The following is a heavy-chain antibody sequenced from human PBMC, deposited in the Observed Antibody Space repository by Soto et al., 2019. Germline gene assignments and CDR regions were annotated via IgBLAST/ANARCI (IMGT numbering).Heavy chain of an antibody. V-gene: IGHV4-30-2*01. Sequence: SETLSLTCAVSGGSISSGGYSWSWIRQPPGKGLEWIGYIYHSGSTYYNPSLKSRVTISVDRSKNQFSLKLSSVTAADTAVYYCARSSPFYNAFDIWGQGTIVTVSS. CDR3: ARSSPFYNAFDI. CDR2: IYHSGST. D-gene: IGHD3-3*01. CDR1: GGSISSGGYS. J-gene: IGHJ3*02.